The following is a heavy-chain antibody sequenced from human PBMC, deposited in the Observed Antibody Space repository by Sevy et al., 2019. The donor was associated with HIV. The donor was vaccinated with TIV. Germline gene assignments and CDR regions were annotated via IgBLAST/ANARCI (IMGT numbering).Heavy chain of an antibody. CDR1: GFTFSGSA. Sequence: GGSLRLSCSASGFTFSGSALHWVRQAPGKGLEYVSVISSSGSGTYYAESVKGRFTTSSDNSKNTLYLQMRSLRTEDTAVYYCVKDSIFYDSSSGYRPFYYYGMDVWGQGTSVTVSS. J-gene: IGHJ6*02. CDR3: VKDSIFYDSSSGYRPFYYYGMDV. V-gene: IGHV3-64D*09. CDR2: ISSSGSGT. D-gene: IGHD3-3*01.